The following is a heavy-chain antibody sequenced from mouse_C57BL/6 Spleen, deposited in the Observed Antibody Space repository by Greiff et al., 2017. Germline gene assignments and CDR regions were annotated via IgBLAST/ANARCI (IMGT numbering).Heavy chain of an antibody. CDR2: ISDGGSYT. Sequence: EVQLQASGGGLVKPGGSLKLSCAASGFTFSSYAMSWVRQTPEKRLEWVATISDGGSYTYYPDNVKGRFTISRDNAKNNLYLQMSHLKSEDTAMYYCARYELRLRTFDYWGQGTTLTVSS. V-gene: IGHV5-4*01. CDR1: GFTFSSYA. D-gene: IGHD3-2*02. CDR3: ARYELRLRTFDY. J-gene: IGHJ2*01.